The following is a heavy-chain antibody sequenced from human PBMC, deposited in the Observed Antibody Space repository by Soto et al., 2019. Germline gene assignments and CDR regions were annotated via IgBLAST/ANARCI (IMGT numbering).Heavy chain of an antibody. V-gene: IGHV5-51*01. CDR3: ARRSCSSTSCYTDGMDV. J-gene: IGHJ6*02. D-gene: IGHD2-2*02. CDR1: GYSFTSYW. CDR2: IYPGGSDT. Sequence: GESLKISCKGSGYSFTSYWIGWVRQMPGKGLEWMGIIYPGGSDTRYSPSFQGQVTISADKSISTAYLQWSSLKASDTAMYYCARRSCSSTSCYTDGMDVWGQGTTVTVS.